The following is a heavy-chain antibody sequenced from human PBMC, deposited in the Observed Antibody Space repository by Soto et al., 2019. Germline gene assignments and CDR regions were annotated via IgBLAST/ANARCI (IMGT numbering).Heavy chain of an antibody. CDR1: AGTFPHYA. D-gene: IGHD3-16*01. CDR3: ACTWGNSLTTWLAP. J-gene: IGHJ5*02. V-gene: IGHV1-69*13. CDR2: IIPVLATT. Sequence: SVKVSCKASAGTFPHYALSWVRQAPGQGLEWIGGIIPVLATTTYAPKFQGRVSIIADESTKTVYMELSSLRSEDTAVYYCACTWGNSLTTWLAPWGQSTVVTVAS.